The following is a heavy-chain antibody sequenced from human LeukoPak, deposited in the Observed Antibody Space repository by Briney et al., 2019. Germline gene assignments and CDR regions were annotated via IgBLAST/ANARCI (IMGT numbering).Heavy chain of an antibody. Sequence: GGSLRLSCAASGFTFSGNWMNWVRQAPGKGLEWVSSIRSSSSYIYYADSVKGRFTISRDNAKNSLYLQMNSLRAEDTAVYYCARAAAMAEGFDYWGQGTLVTVSS. D-gene: IGHD5-18*01. CDR1: GFTFSGNW. CDR2: IRSSSSYI. V-gene: IGHV3-21*01. CDR3: ARAAAMAEGFDY. J-gene: IGHJ4*02.